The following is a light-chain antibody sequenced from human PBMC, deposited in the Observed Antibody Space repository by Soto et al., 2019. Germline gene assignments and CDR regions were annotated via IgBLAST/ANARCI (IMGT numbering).Light chain of an antibody. CDR2: DAS. Sequence: DIQMTQSPSTLSASVGDRVTITCRASQSISSRLAWYQQKPGKAPKLLIYDASSLESGVPSGFSGSGSGTEFTLTISRLQPDDLATYYCQQCYWHWTFGQGTKVDIK. V-gene: IGKV1-5*01. CDR3: QQCYWHWT. J-gene: IGKJ1*01. CDR1: QSISSR.